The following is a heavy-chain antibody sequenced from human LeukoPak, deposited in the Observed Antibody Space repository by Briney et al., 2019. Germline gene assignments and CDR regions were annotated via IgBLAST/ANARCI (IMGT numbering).Heavy chain of an antibody. D-gene: IGHD3-10*01. Sequence: SQTLSLTCAVSGGSISSGGYSWSWIRQPPGKGLEWIGYIYHSGSTYYNPSLKSRVTISVDRSKNQFSLKLSSVTAADTAVYYCARAPEGSDYFDYWGQGTLVTVSS. V-gene: IGHV4-30-2*01. CDR3: ARAPEGSDYFDY. J-gene: IGHJ4*02. CDR2: IYHSGST. CDR1: GGSISSGGYS.